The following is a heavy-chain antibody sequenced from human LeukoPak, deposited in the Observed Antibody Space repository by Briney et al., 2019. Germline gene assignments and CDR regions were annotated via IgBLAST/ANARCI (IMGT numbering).Heavy chain of an antibody. J-gene: IGHJ4*02. Sequence: GTLSLTCAVSGGSISSNYWWSWVRQPPGKGLEWIGELHHSGSTNYSPSLKSRVTTSVDKSKNQFSLKLTSATAADTAVYYCARKRADIWYYFDSWGQGNLVTVSS. CDR2: LHHSGST. D-gene: IGHD3-9*01. CDR3: ARKRADIWYYFDS. CDR1: GGSISSNYW. V-gene: IGHV4-4*02.